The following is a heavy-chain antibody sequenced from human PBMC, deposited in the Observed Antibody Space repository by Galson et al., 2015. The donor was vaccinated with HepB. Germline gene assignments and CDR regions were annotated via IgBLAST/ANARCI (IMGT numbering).Heavy chain of an antibody. Sequence: SVKVSCKASGYTFTSYGISWVRQAPGQGLEWMGWISAYNGNTNYAQKLQGRVTMTTDTSTSTAYMELRSLRSDDTAVYYCARVTSIAAAGSGYYYGMDVWGQGTTVTVSS. J-gene: IGHJ6*02. D-gene: IGHD6-13*01. CDR1: GYTFTSYG. CDR2: ISAYNGNT. CDR3: ARVTSIAAAGSGYYYGMDV. V-gene: IGHV1-18*04.